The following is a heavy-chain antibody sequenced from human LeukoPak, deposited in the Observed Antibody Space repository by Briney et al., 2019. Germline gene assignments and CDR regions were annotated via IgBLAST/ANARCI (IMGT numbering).Heavy chain of an antibody. D-gene: IGHD4-17*01. CDR2: IHSDGSSI. V-gene: IGHV3-74*01. CDR3: AITVTGGIDY. Sequence: GGSLRLFCAASGFTFSNYWMHWVRQAPGKGLVWVSRIHSDGSSISYADSVKGRFTISRDNAKNTLYLQMNSLRVEDTAVYYCAITVTGGIDYWGQGTLVTVSS. J-gene: IGHJ4*02. CDR1: GFTFSNYW.